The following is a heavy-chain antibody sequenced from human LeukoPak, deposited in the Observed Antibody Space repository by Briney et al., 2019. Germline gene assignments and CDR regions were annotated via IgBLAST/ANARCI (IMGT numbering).Heavy chain of an antibody. CDR1: GGSISSYY. Sequence: SETLSLTCTVSGGSISSYYWSWIRQPAGKGLEWIGRIYTSESTNYNPSLKSRVTMSVDTSKNQFSLKLSSVTAADTAVYYCARVHYYGSGSYLIDYLFDYWGQGTLVTVSS. J-gene: IGHJ4*02. V-gene: IGHV4-4*07. CDR3: ARVHYYGSGSYLIDYLFDY. CDR2: IYTSEST. D-gene: IGHD3-10*01.